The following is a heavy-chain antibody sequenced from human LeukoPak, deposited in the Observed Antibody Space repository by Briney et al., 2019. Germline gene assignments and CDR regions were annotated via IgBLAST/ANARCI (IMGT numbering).Heavy chain of an antibody. Sequence: GGSLRLSCAASGFTFSSHSMNWVRQAPGKGLEWVSSISGNTSYIYYADSVKGRFTISRDNAKNSLYLQMNSLSAEDTAMYYCAREEMGGTTRSGALTWGQGTLVTVSS. CDR3: AREEMGGTTRSGALT. D-gene: IGHD1-14*01. CDR2: ISGNTSYI. J-gene: IGHJ5*02. CDR1: GFTFSSHS. V-gene: IGHV3-21*01.